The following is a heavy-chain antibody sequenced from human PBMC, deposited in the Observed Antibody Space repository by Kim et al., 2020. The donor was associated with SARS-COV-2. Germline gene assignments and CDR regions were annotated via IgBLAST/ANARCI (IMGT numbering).Heavy chain of an antibody. CDR3: ARDQMGFWSGFGYYYGMDV. Sequence: GGSLRLSCAASGFTFSSYAMHWVRQAPGNGLEYVSAISSNGGSTYYANSVKGRFTISRDNSKNTLYLQMGSLRAEDMAVYYCARDQMGFWSGFGYYYGMDVWGQGTTVTVSS. CDR1: GFTFSSYA. V-gene: IGHV3-64*01. J-gene: IGHJ6*02. D-gene: IGHD3-3*01. CDR2: ISSNGGST.